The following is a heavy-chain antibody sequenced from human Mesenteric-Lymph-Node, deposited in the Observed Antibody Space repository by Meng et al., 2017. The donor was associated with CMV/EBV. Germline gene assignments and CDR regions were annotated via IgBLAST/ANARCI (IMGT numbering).Heavy chain of an antibody. Sequence: ASVKVSCKASGYRFTDYYICWVRQAPGQGLEWMGWMNPNSGSSNSAQKFQGRVAMTRDTSIDTAHMELSRLTSDDTAVYYCARDCKGTPVMTRGLYGMDVWGQGTTVTVSS. D-gene: IGHD4-11*01. CDR1: GYRFTDYY. J-gene: IGHJ6*02. V-gene: IGHV1-2*02. CDR2: MNPNSGSS. CDR3: ARDCKGTPVMTRGLYGMDV.